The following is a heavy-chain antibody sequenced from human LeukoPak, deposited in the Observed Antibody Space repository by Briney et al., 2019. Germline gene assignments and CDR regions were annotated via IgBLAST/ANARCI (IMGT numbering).Heavy chain of an antibody. V-gene: IGHV1-69*13. CDR2: IIPIFGTA. Sequence: SVTVSCKASGGTFISYGISWVRQAPGQGLEWMGGIIPIFGTANYAQKFQGRVTITADESTSTAYMELSSLRSEDTAVYYCARLDEYSSSSRYYGMDVWGQGTTVTVSS. D-gene: IGHD6-6*01. J-gene: IGHJ6*02. CDR3: ARLDEYSSSSRYYGMDV. CDR1: GGTFISYG.